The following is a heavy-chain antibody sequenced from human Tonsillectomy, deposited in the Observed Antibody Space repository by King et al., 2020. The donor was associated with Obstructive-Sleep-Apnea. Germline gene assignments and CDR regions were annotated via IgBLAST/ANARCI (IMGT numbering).Heavy chain of an antibody. CDR2: IKSKNDGGTI. J-gene: IGHJ4*02. Sequence: VQLVESGGGLVKPGGSLRLSCEASGFTFSKTWMSWVRQAPGKGLEWIGRIKSKNDGGTIDYAAPVKGRFIISRDDSESTVYLQMNSLNTEDTAVYYCTTDPRDWGQGTLVTVSA. V-gene: IGHV3-15*01. CDR1: GFTFSKTW. CDR3: TTDPRD. D-gene: IGHD3-10*01.